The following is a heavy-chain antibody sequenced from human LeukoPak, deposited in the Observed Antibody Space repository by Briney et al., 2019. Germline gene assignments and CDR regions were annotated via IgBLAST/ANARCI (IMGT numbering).Heavy chain of an antibody. D-gene: IGHD3-22*01. V-gene: IGHV3-23*01. CDR3: AKPLVSDYYDSSGYWGY. J-gene: IGHJ4*02. Sequence: PGGSLRLSCAASGFTFSSYAMSWVRQAPGKGLEWVSAISGSGDSTYYSDSVKGRFTISRDNPKNTLYVQMNSLRAEDTAVYYCAKPLVSDYYDSSGYWGYWGQGTLVTVSS. CDR1: GFTFSSYA. CDR2: ISGSGDST.